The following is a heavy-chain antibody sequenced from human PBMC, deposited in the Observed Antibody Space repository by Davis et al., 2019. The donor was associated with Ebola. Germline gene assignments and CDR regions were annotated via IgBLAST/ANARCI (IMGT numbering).Heavy chain of an antibody. V-gene: IGHV4-34*01. J-gene: IGHJ4*02. D-gene: IGHD1-26*01. Sequence: ESLKISCAASGFAFSDYGMNWVRQPPGKGLEWIGEINHSGNANYNPSLKSRVTMSVDTSKNQFSLKMKYVTASDTAIYYCASGGWELPEDYWGQGTLVTVSS. CDR1: GFAFSDYG. CDR3: ASGGWELPEDY. CDR2: INHSGNA.